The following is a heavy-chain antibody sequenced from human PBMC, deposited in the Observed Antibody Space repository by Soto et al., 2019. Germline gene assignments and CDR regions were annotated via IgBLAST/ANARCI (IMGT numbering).Heavy chain of an antibody. CDR3: ARAVDYGAQDY. CDR2: IYSDGST. V-gene: IGHV3-53*01. Sequence: EVRLVESGGGLIQPGGSLRLSCEASGVTVSSNYMSWVRQAPGKGLEWVSTIYSDGSTYYADSVRGRFIISRDNSKNTLYLQMNSLRAEDTAVYYCARAVDYGAQDYWGQGTLVTVSS. CDR1: GVTVSSNY. D-gene: IGHD4-17*01. J-gene: IGHJ4*02.